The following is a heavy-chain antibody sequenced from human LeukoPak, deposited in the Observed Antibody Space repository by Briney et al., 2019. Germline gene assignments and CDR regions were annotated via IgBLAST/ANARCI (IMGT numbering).Heavy chain of an antibody. CDR1: GYTFTSYG. V-gene: IGHV1-18*01. J-gene: IGHJ4*02. Sequence: VASVKVSCKASGYTFTSYGISWVRQAPGQGLEWMGWISAYNGNTNYAQKLQGRVTMTTDTSTSTAYMELRSLRSDDTAVYYCARVESYYDSSGYHDYWGQGTLVTVSS. D-gene: IGHD3-22*01. CDR3: ARVESYYDSSGYHDY. CDR2: ISAYNGNT.